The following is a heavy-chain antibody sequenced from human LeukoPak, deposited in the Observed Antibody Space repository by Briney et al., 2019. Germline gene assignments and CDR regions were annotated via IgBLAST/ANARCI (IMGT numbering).Heavy chain of an antibody. CDR3: AKDQGQAVVPRRFDN. CDR1: GFMFSNFA. J-gene: IGHJ4*02. CDR2: IYYSGGNT. V-gene: IGHV3-23*01. Sequence: PGGSLRLSCAASGFMFSNFAMSWVRQAPGKGLEWVSTIYYSGGNTYSADSVKGRYTISRDNAKNTLYLQKNSLRAEDTAVYYCAKDQGQAVVPRRFDNWGQGTLVTVSS. D-gene: IGHD2-2*01.